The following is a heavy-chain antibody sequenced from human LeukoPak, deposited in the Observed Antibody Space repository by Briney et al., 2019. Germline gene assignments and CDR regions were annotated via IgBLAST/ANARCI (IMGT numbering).Heavy chain of an antibody. CDR1: GYTFTGYY. V-gene: IGHV1-2*02. D-gene: IGHD2/OR15-2a*01. Sequence: ASVKVSCKASGYTFTGYYMHWVRQAPGQGLEWMGWINPNSGGTNYAQKFQGRVTMTRDTSTSTAYMELSRLRSDDTAVYYCARISRILGYYYMDVWGKGTTVTVSS. CDR2: INPNSGGT. J-gene: IGHJ6*03. CDR3: ARISRILGYYYMDV.